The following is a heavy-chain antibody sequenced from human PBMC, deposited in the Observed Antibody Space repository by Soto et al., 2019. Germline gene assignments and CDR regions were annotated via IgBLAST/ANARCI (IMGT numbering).Heavy chain of an antibody. CDR1: GGTFSSYT. Sequence: SVKVSCKASGGTFSSYTISWVRQAPGQGLEWMGRIIPILGIANYAQKFQGRVTITADKSTSTAYMELSSLRSEDTAVYYCARESPEIGYCSGGSCYPYLWGQGTLVTVSS. CDR3: ARESPEIGYCSGGSCYPYL. D-gene: IGHD2-15*01. J-gene: IGHJ5*02. CDR2: IIPILGIA. V-gene: IGHV1-69*04.